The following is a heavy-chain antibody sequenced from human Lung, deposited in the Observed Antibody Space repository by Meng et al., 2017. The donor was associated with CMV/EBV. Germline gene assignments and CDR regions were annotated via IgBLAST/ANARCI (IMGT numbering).Heavy chain of an antibody. CDR1: GYTFTNYY. J-gene: IGHJ4*02. CDR2: INTSVGYT. D-gene: IGHD3-16*01. Sequence: QVQLVQSGGEVKKPGASVKVSCKASGYTFTNYYMHWVRQAPGQGLEWMGIINTSVGYTSHAQKFQGRVTMTRDTSTSTVHMEVSSLRSADTAVYYCARASRVLGGFDYWGQGTLVTVFS. CDR3: ARASRVLGGFDY. V-gene: IGHV1-46*01.